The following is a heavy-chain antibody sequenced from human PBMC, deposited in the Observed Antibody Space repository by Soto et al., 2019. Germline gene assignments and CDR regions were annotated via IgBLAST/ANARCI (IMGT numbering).Heavy chain of an antibody. D-gene: IGHD2-21*02. Sequence: QVQLVESGGGVVQPGRSLRLSCAASGFTFSSYAMHWVRQAPGKGLEWVAVISYDGSNKYYADSVKGRFTISRDNSKNTLYLQMNSLRAEDTAVYYCARDFRLVVVTRTLHFWGQGTLVTVSS. CDR2: ISYDGSNK. V-gene: IGHV3-30-3*01. CDR3: ARDFRLVVVTRTLHF. CDR1: GFTFSSYA. J-gene: IGHJ4*02.